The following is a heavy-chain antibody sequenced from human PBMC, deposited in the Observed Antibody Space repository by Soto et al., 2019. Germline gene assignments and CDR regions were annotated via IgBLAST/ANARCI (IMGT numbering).Heavy chain of an antibody. V-gene: IGHV3-21*01. Sequence: EVQLVESGGGLVKPGGSLRLACAASGFTFSSYSMNWVRQAPGKGLEWVSSISSSSSYIYYADSVKGRFTISRDNAKNSLYLQMNSLRAEATAVYYCAREGQWLVFGYFDLWGRGTLVTVSS. J-gene: IGHJ2*01. CDR2: ISSSSSYI. D-gene: IGHD6-19*01. CDR3: AREGQWLVFGYFDL. CDR1: GFTFSSYS.